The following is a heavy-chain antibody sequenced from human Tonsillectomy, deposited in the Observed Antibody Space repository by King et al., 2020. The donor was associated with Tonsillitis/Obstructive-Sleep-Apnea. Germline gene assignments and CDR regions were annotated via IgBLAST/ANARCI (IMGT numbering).Heavy chain of an antibody. CDR1: GFTFNNYA. D-gene: IGHD2-15*01. Sequence: VQLVESGGGVVQPGRSLRLSCAASGFTFNNYALHWVRQAPGQGLQWVAAISDDGSNKYYADPVKGRFTISRDNSKNTVYLQMNSLRSEDTALYYCARGDGSGGTCPLVGYWGQGTLVTVSS. CDR2: ISDDGSNK. V-gene: IGHV3-30*04. CDR3: ARGDGSGGTCPLVGY. J-gene: IGHJ4*02.